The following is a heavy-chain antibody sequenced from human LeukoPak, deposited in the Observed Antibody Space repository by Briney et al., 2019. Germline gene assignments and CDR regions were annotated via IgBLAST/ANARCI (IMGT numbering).Heavy chain of an antibody. CDR1: GYSISSGYY. D-gene: IGHD5-18*01. J-gene: IGHJ6*03. CDR3: ARCGYSYYYLLADYDYYMDG. V-gene: IGHV4-38-2*02. Sequence: SETLSLTCTVSGYSISSGYYWGWIRQPPGKGLEWIGSIYHSGRTFYNPSLKSRVTISVDTSKNQFSLKLTSVTAADTAVYYCARCGYSYYYLLADYDYYMDGWGKGTTVTVSS. CDR2: IYHSGRT.